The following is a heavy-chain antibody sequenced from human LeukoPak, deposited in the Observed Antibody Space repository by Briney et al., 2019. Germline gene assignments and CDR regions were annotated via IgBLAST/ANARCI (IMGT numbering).Heavy chain of an antibody. V-gene: IGHV6-1*01. CDR1: GDSVSSNIAA. J-gene: IGHJ4*02. CDR3: ARTTIYGDYPDDFDY. Sequence: SQTLSLTCAISGDSVSSNIAAWNWIRQSPSRGLEWLGRTYYRSKWYNDYAVSVKSRITINPDTSKNQFSLQLNSVPPEDTAVYYCARTTIYGDYPDDFDYWGQGTLVTVSS. D-gene: IGHD4-17*01. CDR2: TYYRSKWYN.